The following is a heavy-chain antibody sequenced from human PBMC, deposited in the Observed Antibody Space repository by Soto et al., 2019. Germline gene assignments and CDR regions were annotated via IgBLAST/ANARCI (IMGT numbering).Heavy chain of an antibody. CDR2: INHSGST. D-gene: IGHD6-19*01. V-gene: IGHV4-34*01. CDR3: ARRGSGWYYFDY. Sequence: SQTLSLTCAVYGGSFSGYYWSWIRQPPGKGLEWIGEINHSGSTNYNPSLKSRVTISVDTSKNQFSLKLSSVTAADTAVYYCARRGSGWYYFDYWGQGTLVTVSS. J-gene: IGHJ4*02. CDR1: GGSFSGYY.